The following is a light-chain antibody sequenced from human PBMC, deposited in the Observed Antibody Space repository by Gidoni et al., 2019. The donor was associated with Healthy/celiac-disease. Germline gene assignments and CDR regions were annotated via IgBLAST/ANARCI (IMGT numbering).Light chain of an antibody. CDR1: QDISNY. Sequence: IQMTQSPSSLSASVGDRVTITCQASQDISNYLNWYQQKPGKAPKLLIYDASNLETGVPPRFSGSGSGTDFTFTISSLQPEDIATYYCQQYDNLPPGFGGGTKVEIK. CDR2: DAS. J-gene: IGKJ4*02. CDR3: QQYDNLPPG. V-gene: IGKV1-33*01.